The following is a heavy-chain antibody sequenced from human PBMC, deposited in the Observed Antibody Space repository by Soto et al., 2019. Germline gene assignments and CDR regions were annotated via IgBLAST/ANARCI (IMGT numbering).Heavy chain of an antibody. V-gene: IGHV3-30*18. J-gene: IGHJ4*02. CDR2: ISYDGSNK. CDR3: AKVGWTGGY. D-gene: IGHD2-15*01. Sequence: QVQLVESGGGVVQPGRSLRLSCAASGFTFSSYGMHWVRQAPGKALEWVAVISYDGSNKYYADSVKGRFTISRDNSKNTLYLQMNSLRAEDTAVYYCAKVGWTGGYWGQGTLVTVSS. CDR1: GFTFSSYG.